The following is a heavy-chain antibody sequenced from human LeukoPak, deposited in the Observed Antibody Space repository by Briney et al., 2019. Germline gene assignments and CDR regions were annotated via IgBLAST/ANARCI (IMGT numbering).Heavy chain of an antibody. CDR1: GYTFTGYY. CDR3: ARGQTTVTTPRWFDP. J-gene: IGHJ5*02. V-gene: IGHV1-2*02. D-gene: IGHD4-17*01. Sequence: VASVKVSCKASGYTFTGYYMHWVRQAPGQGLEWMGWINPNSGGTNYAQKFQGRVTMTRDTSISTAYMGLSRLRSDDTAVYYCARGQTTVTTPRWFDPWGQGTLVTVSS. CDR2: INPNSGGT.